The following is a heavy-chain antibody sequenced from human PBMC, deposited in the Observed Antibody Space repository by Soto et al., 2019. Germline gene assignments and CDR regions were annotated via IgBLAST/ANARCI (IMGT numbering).Heavy chain of an antibody. CDR1: GGSITSSGYY. CDR3: ARGGGSTKVDY. Sequence: QVQLQESGPGLVKPSQTLSLTCTVSGGSITSSGYYWSWIRQHPGEGLEWIGFTSNSGNTSYNPSLKGRVTISVDTSSNQFSLNLKSVTAADTAVYYCARGGGSTKVDYWGQGTLVTVSP. D-gene: IGHD2-2*01. V-gene: IGHV4-31*03. CDR2: TSNSGNT. J-gene: IGHJ4*02.